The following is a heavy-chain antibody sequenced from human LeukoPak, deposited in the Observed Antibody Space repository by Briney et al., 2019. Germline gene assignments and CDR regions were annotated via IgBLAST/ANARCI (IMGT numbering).Heavy chain of an antibody. Sequence: PGASVKVSCKASGYTFTNYGISWVRQAPGQGLEWMGWISAYNGNTNYAQKLQGRVTMTRDTSISTAYMELSRLRSDDTAVYYCARGLTLNCSSTSCNIWGQGTMVTVSS. CDR2: ISAYNGNT. D-gene: IGHD2-2*01. CDR1: GYTFTNYG. V-gene: IGHV1-18*01. CDR3: ARGLTLNCSSTSCNI. J-gene: IGHJ3*02.